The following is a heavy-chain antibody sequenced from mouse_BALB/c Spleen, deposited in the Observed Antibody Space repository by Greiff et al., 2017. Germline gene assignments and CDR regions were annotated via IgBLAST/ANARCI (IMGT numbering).Heavy chain of an antibody. Sequence: EVKLMESGGGLVKPGGSLKLSCAASGFTFSSYAMSWVRQTPEKRLEWVASISSGGSTYYPDSVKGRFTISRDNARNILYLQMSSLRSEDTAMYYCAREIKYGTSTLYAMDDGGQGTSVTVSS. J-gene: IGHJ4*01. D-gene: IGHD2-10*02. CDR2: ISSGGST. CDR3: AREIKYGTSTLYAMDD. V-gene: IGHV5-6-5*01. CDR1: GFTFSSYA.